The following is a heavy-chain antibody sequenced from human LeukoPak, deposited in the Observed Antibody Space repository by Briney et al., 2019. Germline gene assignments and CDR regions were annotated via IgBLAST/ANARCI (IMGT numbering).Heavy chain of an antibody. CDR1: GFTVSSNY. J-gene: IGHJ6*02. Sequence: PGGSLRLSCAASGFTVSSNYMSWVRQAPGKGLEWVSVIYSGGSTYYADSVKGRPTISRDNSKNTLYLQMNSLRAEDTAVYYCARDLYYGSGSYSDYGMDVWGQGTTVTVSS. CDR3: ARDLYYGSGSYSDYGMDV. D-gene: IGHD3-10*01. CDR2: IYSGGST. V-gene: IGHV3-66*01.